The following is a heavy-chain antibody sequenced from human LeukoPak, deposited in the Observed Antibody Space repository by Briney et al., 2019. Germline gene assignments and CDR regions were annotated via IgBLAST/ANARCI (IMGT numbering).Heavy chain of an antibody. V-gene: IGHV3-33*01. CDR2: IWYDGSNK. D-gene: IGHD4-17*01. CDR3: ARDDYGESSNWFDP. J-gene: IGHJ5*02. Sequence: PGRSLRLSCAASGFTFSSYGMHWVRQAPGKGLEWVAVIWYDGSNKYYADSVKGRFTISRDNSKNTLYLQMNSPRAEDTAVYYCARDDYGESSNWFDPWGQGTLVTVSS. CDR1: GFTFSSYG.